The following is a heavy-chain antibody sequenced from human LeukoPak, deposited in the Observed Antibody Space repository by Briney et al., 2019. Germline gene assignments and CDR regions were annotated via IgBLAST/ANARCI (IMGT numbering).Heavy chain of an antibody. D-gene: IGHD3-3*01. J-gene: IGHJ4*02. CDR1: GFTFSNYA. CDR2: ISGSGGST. V-gene: IGHV3-23*01. Sequence: GGSLRLSCAASGFTFSNYAMSWVRQAPGKGLEWVSGISGSGGSTYCADSVKGRFTISRDNSKNTVYLQMNRLRAEDTAVYYCAKELYDFWSGYPNAPFEYWGQGTLVTVSS. CDR3: AKELYDFWSGYPNAPFEY.